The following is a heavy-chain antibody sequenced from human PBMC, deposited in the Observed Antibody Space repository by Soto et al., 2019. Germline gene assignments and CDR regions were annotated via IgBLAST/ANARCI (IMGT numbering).Heavy chain of an antibody. CDR2: MKEDGSEK. J-gene: IGHJ4*02. D-gene: IGHD3-16*01. V-gene: IGHV3-7*01. CDR3: ARDRPGGFFDY. CDR1: SYW. Sequence: SYWLSWVRQAPGTGLEWVANMKEDGSEKSYMDSAKGRFTISRDNAKNSLYLQMTGLRAEDTAVYYCARDRPGGFFDYWGPGTLVTVSS.